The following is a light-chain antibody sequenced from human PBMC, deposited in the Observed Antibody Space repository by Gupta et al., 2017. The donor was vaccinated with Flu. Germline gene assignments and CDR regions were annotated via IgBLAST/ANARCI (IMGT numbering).Light chain of an antibody. Sequence: VSSSGTGGRGNIARNHVNWYQQRPGRAPTILIDRTNQRTSGVPDRFSGSTDSASDSPALTVSEFQDEAEDDYSGEADYITGRWVFGGGTSLTVL. CDR1: RGNIARNH. CDR2: RTN. CDR3: SGEADYITGRWV. V-gene: IGLV1-44*01. J-gene: IGLJ3*02.